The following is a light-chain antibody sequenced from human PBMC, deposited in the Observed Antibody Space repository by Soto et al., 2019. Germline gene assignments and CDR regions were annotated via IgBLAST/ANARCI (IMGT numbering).Light chain of an antibody. V-gene: IGKV3-11*01. Sequence: EIVLTQSPATLSLSPGERATLSCRASQSVIGYLHWFQQKPGQAPRLLIYDTFNRATGIPARFSGSGSETDFTLTISSLEPEDFAVYYCHQRTNWLFTFGGGTKVEIK. J-gene: IGKJ4*01. CDR3: HQRTNWLFT. CDR1: QSVIGY. CDR2: DTF.